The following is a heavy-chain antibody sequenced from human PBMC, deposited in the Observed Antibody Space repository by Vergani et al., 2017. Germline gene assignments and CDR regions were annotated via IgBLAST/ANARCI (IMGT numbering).Heavy chain of an antibody. V-gene: IGHV4-30-4*01. D-gene: IGHD1-26*01. CDR2: IYYSGST. CDR3: ARVITLVGATRDWYFDL. J-gene: IGHJ2*01. Sequence: QVQLQESGPGLVKPSETLSLTCTVSGGSISSYYWSWIRQPPGKGLEWIGYIYYSGSTYYNPSLKSRVTISVDTSKNQFSLKLSSVTAADTAVYYCARVITLVGATRDWYFDLWGRGTLVTVSS. CDR1: GGSISSYY.